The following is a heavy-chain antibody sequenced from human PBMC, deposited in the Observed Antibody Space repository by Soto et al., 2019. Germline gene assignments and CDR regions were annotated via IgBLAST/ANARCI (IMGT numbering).Heavy chain of an antibody. CDR2: ISYDGSNK. J-gene: IGHJ4*02. CDR1: GFTFSSYG. Sequence: GGSLRLSCAASGFTFSSYGMHWVRQAPGKGLEWVAVISYDGSNKYYADSVKGRFTISRDNSKNTLYLQMNSLRAEDTAVYYCAKDVHGGSSGYLFDYWGQGTLVTVSS. V-gene: IGHV3-30*18. D-gene: IGHD3-22*01. CDR3: AKDVHGGSSGYLFDY.